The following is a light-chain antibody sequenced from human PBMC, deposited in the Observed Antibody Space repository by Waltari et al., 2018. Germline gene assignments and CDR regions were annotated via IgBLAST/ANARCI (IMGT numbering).Light chain of an antibody. J-gene: IGKJ1*01. CDR3: QQTYNNFRT. CDR1: QRISSY. V-gene: IGKV1-39*01. CDR2: GAS. Sequence: DIQMTQSPSSLSASVGDRVTITCRASQRISSYLNWYQQKPGKATKLLIYGASSLESGVPSRFIGSGFGTDFTLTINGLQAEDYAAYYCQQTYNNFRTFGQGTKVDVK.